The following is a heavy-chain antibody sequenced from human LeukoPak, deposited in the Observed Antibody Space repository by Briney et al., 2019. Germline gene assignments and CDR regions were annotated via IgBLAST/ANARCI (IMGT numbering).Heavy chain of an antibody. CDR3: ARDSLYYDILTGYSYYYYYMDV. Sequence: PGGSLRLSCAASGFTFSSYSMNWVRQAPGKGLEWVSYISSSSSTIYYADSVKGRFTISRDNAKNSLYLQMNSLRAEDTALYYCARDSLYYDILTGYSYYYYYMDVWGKGTTVTVSS. D-gene: IGHD3-9*01. J-gene: IGHJ6*03. CDR1: GFTFSSYS. V-gene: IGHV3-48*01. CDR2: ISSSSSTI.